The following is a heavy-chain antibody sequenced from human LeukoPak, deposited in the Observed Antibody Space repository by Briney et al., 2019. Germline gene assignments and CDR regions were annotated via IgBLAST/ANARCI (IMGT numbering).Heavy chain of an antibody. Sequence: GGSLRLSCAASGFTFSSYSMNWVRLAPGKGLEWVSSISSSSSYIYYADSVKGRFTISRDNAKNSLYLQMNSLRAEDTAVYYCARDGLAYYGMDVWGQGTTVTVSS. CDR2: ISSSSSYI. J-gene: IGHJ6*02. CDR3: ARDGLAYYGMDV. V-gene: IGHV3-21*01. CDR1: GFTFSSYS.